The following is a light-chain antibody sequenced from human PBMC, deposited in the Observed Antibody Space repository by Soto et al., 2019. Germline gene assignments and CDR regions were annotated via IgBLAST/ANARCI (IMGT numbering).Light chain of an antibody. J-gene: IGKJ4*01. CDR3: QQRSKWPLT. CDR2: DAS. CDR1: QSISSD. Sequence: EIMLTQSPATLSLSPGERATLSCRSSQSISSDLAWYQQKPGQAPRLLIYDASNRATGIPARFSGSGSGTDFTLTISSLEPEVLAVYYCQQRSKWPLTFGGGTKVEIK. V-gene: IGKV3-11*01.